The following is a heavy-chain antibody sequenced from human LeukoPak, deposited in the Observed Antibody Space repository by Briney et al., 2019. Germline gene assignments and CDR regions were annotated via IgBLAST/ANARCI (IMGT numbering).Heavy chain of an antibody. D-gene: IGHD6-13*01. CDR3: ARGKAAVDYYYGMDV. Sequence: GGSLRLSWAASGFTFSSYWMSWVRQAPGKGLEWVANIKQDGSEKYYVDSVKGRFTISRDNAKNSLYLQMNSLRAEDTAVYYCARGKAAVDYYYGMDVWGKGTTVTVSS. J-gene: IGHJ6*04. V-gene: IGHV3-7*03. CDR1: GFTFSSYW. CDR2: IKQDGSEK.